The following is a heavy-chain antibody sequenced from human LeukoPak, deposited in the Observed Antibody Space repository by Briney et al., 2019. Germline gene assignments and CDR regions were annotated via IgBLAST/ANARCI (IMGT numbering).Heavy chain of an antibody. Sequence: ASVKVSCKASGYTFTSNGISWVRQAPGQGLEWMGWISAYNGNTNYEQKLQGRVTMTTDTSTSTAYMELRSLRSDDTAVYYCARGAGGHYYGSGSYRSYYYYYMDVWGKGTTVTISS. CDR1: GYTFTSNG. J-gene: IGHJ6*03. V-gene: IGHV1-18*01. CDR3: ARGAGGHYYGSGSYRSYYYYYMDV. D-gene: IGHD3-10*01. CDR2: ISAYNGNT.